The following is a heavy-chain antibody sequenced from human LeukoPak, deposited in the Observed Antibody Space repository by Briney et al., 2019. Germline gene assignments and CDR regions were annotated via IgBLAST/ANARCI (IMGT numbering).Heavy chain of an antibody. D-gene: IGHD3-10*01. Sequence: ASVKVSCTASGGTISSYAINWVRQAPGQGLEWMGGIIPGFGAANYAHKFQGRVTITADQSTNTAYMELSSLRSEDTAMYYCARQVGSWDFDYWGQGTLVTVSS. CDR3: ARQVGSWDFDY. J-gene: IGHJ4*02. CDR2: IIPGFGAA. V-gene: IGHV1-69*13. CDR1: GGTISSYA.